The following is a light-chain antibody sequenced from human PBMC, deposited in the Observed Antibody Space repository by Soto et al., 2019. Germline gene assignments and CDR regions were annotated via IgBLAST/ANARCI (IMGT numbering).Light chain of an antibody. CDR2: AAS. Sequence: AIRMTQSPSSLSASTGDRVTITCRASQGISSYLAWYQQKPGKAPKLLIYAASTLQSGVPSRFSGSGSVTDFNLTISGLQSNYCATYDYEEDYSYTLTSSRGTKVESK. CDR3: EEDYSYTLT. V-gene: IGKV1-8*01. J-gene: IGKJ4*01. CDR1: QGISSY.